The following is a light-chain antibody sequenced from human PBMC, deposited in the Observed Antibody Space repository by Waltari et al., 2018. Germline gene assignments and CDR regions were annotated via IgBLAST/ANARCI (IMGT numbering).Light chain of an antibody. CDR3: QAWDTDTVI. CDR2: QDD. CDR1: KLGEKY. Sequence: SYEVTQSPSVSVSPGQTAAITCSGDKLGEKYVCWYQQKPGQSPLLVLYQDDKRPSGIPGRVSGSNSGNTAALVISGAQAMDEADYYCQAWDTDTVIFGGGTKLTVL. J-gene: IGLJ2*01. V-gene: IGLV3-1*01.